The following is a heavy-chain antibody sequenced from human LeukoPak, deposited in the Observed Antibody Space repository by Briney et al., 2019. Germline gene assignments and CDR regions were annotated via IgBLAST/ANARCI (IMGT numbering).Heavy chain of an antibody. CDR3: AREVYGSGSLYFQH. V-gene: IGHV3-21*01. J-gene: IGHJ1*01. D-gene: IGHD3-10*01. CDR2: ISSSSSYI. Sequence: GGSLRLSCAASGFTFSSYSMNWVRQAPGEGLEWVSSISSSSSYIYYADSVKGRFTIPRDNAKNSLYLQMNSLRAEDTAVYYCAREVYGSGSLYFQHWGQGTLVTVSS. CDR1: GFTFSSYS.